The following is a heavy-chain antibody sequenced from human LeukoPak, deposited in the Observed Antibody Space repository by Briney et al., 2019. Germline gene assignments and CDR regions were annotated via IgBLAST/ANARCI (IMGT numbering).Heavy chain of an antibody. D-gene: IGHD3-22*01. CDR1: GFTFSSYA. J-gene: IGHJ4*02. V-gene: IGHV3-30*04. CDR3: ASSPEGSYYYDSSGYYGVDY. Sequence: GGSLRLSCAASGFTFSSYAMHWVRQAPGKGLEWVAVISYDGSNKYYADSVKGRFTISRDNSKNTLYLQMNSLRAEDTAVYYCASSPEGSYYYDSSGYYGVDYWGQETLVTVSS. CDR2: ISYDGSNK.